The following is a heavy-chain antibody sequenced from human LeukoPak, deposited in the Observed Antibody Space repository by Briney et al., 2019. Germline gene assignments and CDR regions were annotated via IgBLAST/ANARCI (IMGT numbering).Heavy chain of an antibody. CDR3: ARWYSGYDFFDY. CDR2: INHSGST. V-gene: IGHV4-34*01. Sequence: SQTLSLTCAVYGGSFSGYYWGWIRQPPGKGLEWIGEINHSGSTNYNPSLKSRVTISVDTSKNQFSLKLSSVTAADTAVYYCARWYSGYDFFDYWGQGTLVTVSS. CDR1: GGSFSGYY. J-gene: IGHJ4*02. D-gene: IGHD5-12*01.